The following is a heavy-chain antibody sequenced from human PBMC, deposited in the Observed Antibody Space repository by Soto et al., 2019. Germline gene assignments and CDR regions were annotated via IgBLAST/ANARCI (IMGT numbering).Heavy chain of an antibody. CDR2: ISGSGGST. Sequence: QSGGSLGLSCAASGFTFSSYAMSWFRQAPGKGLEWVSAISGSGGSTYYADSVKGRSTISRDNSKNTLYLQMNSLRAEDTAVYYCAKARGPLRDGMDVWGQGTTVTVSS. V-gene: IGHV3-23*01. D-gene: IGHD3-10*01. J-gene: IGHJ6*02. CDR1: GFTFSSYA. CDR3: AKARGPLRDGMDV.